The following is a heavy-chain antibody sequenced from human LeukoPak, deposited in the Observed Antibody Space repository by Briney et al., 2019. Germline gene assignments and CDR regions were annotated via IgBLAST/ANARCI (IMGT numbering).Heavy chain of an antibody. CDR3: AREGGKNWFDP. Sequence: GASVKVSCKASGYTFTSYGISWVRQAPGQGLEWMGGIIPIFGTANYAQKFQGRVTITTDESTSTAYMELSSLRSEDTAVYYCAREGGKNWFDPWAREPWSPSPQ. J-gene: IGHJ5*02. D-gene: IGHD1-26*01. CDR2: IIPIFGTA. CDR1: GYTFTSYG. V-gene: IGHV1-69*05.